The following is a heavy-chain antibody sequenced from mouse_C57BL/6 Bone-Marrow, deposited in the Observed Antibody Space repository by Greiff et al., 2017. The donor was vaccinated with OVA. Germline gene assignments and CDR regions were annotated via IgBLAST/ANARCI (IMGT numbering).Heavy chain of an antibody. V-gene: IGHV1-50*01. CDR1: GYTFTSYW. CDR2: IDPSDSYT. J-gene: IGHJ3*01. CDR3: ARWFAY. Sequence: QVQLQQPGAELVKPGASVKLSCKASGYTFTSYWMQWVKPRPGQGLEWIGEIDPSDSYTNSNQKFKGKATLPVDTSSSTAYMQLSSLTSEDSAVYYCARWFAYWGQGTLVTVSA.